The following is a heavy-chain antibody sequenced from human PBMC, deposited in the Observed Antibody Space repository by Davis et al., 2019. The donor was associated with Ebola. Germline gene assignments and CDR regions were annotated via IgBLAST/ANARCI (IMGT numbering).Heavy chain of an antibody. V-gene: IGHV3-21*01. CDR2: ISSSSSYI. J-gene: IGHJ6*02. Sequence: GGSLRLSCVVSGFTFSDFAMHWVRQAPGKGLEWVSSISSSSSYIYYADSVKGRFTISRDNAKNSLYLQMNSLTAEDTAVYYCARDRIDYYYGMDVWGQGTTVTVSS. CDR1: GFTFSDFA. CDR3: ARDRIDYYYGMDV. D-gene: IGHD2-21*01.